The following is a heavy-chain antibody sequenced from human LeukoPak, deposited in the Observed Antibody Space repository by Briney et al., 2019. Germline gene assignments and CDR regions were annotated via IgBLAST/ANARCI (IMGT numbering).Heavy chain of an antibody. J-gene: IGHJ6*02. CDR3: ATGAPAAMIGSSLDV. V-gene: IGHV1-69*13. Sequence: SVKVSCKASGGTFSSYAISWVRQAPGQGLEWMGAIMPIFGTTNFAQKFQGRLTITADESTRTAYMVLYSLRSGDTGVYYCATGAPAAMIGSSLDVWGQGTTVTVSS. D-gene: IGHD2-2*01. CDR1: GGTFSSYA. CDR2: IMPIFGTT.